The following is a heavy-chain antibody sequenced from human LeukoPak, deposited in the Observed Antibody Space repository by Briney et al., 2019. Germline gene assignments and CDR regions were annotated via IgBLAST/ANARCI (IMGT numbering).Heavy chain of an antibody. J-gene: IGHJ6*03. CDR3: ARQGPTYYDSSGYYYAEDYYMDV. V-gene: IGHV1-69*10. D-gene: IGHD3-22*01. Sequence: GASVKVPCKASGGTFSSNAISWVRQAPGQGLEWMGGIIPIFGIANYAQKFQDRVTITADKSTSTAYMELSSLRSEDTAVYYCARQGPTYYDSSGYYYAEDYYMDVWGKGTTVTVSS. CDR2: IIPIFGIA. CDR1: GGTFSSNA.